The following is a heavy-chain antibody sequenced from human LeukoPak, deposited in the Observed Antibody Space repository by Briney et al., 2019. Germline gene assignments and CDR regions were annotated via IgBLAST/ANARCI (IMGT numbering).Heavy chain of an antibody. D-gene: IGHD1-26*01. CDR3: ARFVYSGSAYYFDY. CDR1: GYTFTSYG. Sequence: ASVKVSCKASGYTFTSYGISWVRQAPGQGLERMGWISAYNDNTNYAQKLQGRVTMTTDTSTSTAYMELRSLRSDDTAVYYCARFVYSGSAYYFDYWGQGTLVTVSS. CDR2: ISAYNDNT. J-gene: IGHJ4*02. V-gene: IGHV1-18*01.